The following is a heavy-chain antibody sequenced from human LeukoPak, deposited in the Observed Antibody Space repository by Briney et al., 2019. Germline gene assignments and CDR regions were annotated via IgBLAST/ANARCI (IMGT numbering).Heavy chain of an antibody. CDR3: AKDLQIGAAVYYLDY. CDR1: GFIFNKYA. Sequence: GGSLRLSCAASGFIFNKYAMHWVRQAPGKGLEWVAVIASDGRDKHHADSVKGRFTISRDNSKNIVYLQMNSLRPEDTAIYFCAKDLQIGAAVYYLDYWGQGTLVTVSS. V-gene: IGHV3-30*18. CDR2: IASDGRDK. J-gene: IGHJ4*02. D-gene: IGHD6-13*01.